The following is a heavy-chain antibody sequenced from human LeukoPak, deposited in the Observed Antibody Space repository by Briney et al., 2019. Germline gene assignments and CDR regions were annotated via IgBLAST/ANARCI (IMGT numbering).Heavy chain of an antibody. V-gene: IGHV3-53*01. D-gene: IGHD1-26*01. CDR2: IYSGDTT. CDR3: ARAVSGSYYFDY. Sequence: QPGGSLGLSCAASGFTVSSNYMNWVRQAPGKGLEWVSVIYSGDTTYYADSVKGRFTISRDNSKNTLYLQMNSLRAEDTAVYYCARAVSGSYYFDYWGQGTLVTVSS. CDR1: GFTVSSNY. J-gene: IGHJ4*02.